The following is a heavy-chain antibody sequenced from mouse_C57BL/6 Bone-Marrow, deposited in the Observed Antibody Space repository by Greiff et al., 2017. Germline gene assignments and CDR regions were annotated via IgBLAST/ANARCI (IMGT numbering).Heavy chain of an antibody. CDR1: GYTFTDYE. CDR2: IDPESGGT. Sequence: QVHVKQSGAELVRPGASVTLSCKASGYTFTDYEMQWVKQTPVHGLEWIGAIDPESGGTAYNQKFKGKAILTADKSSSTAYMELRSLTSEDSAVYYFTSRDYYLYWGQGTTLTVSS. CDR3: TSRDYYLY. J-gene: IGHJ2*01. V-gene: IGHV1-15*01. D-gene: IGHD1-1*01.